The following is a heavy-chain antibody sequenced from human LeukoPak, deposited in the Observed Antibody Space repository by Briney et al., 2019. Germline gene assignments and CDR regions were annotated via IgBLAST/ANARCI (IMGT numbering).Heavy chain of an antibody. J-gene: IGHJ4*02. CDR3: ARRTSDYYDSSGYFGYFDY. D-gene: IGHD3-22*01. CDR2: IYPGDSDI. V-gene: IGHV5-51*01. CDR1: GFSFINSW. Sequence: GESLKISCKTSGFSFINSWIAWVRQVPGKGLEYVGIIYPGDSDIRYSPSFQGQVTISADKSISTAYLQWSSLKASDTAMYYCARRTSDYYDSSGYFGYFDYWGQGTLVTVSS.